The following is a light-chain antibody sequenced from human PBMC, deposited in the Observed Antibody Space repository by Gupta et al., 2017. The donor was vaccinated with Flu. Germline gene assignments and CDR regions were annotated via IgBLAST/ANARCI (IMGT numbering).Light chain of an antibody. Sequence: LPPPAPCLGPPGQPTTSSAPATSSDVGGYNFVSCYQQLPGRAPKLMIYEVRNRPSGVSNRFSGSKSGNTASLTISGLQAEDEADYYCSSYRTSTTSTVFGTGTKVTVL. CDR2: EVR. CDR1: SSDVGGYNF. J-gene: IGLJ1*01. CDR3: SSYRTSTTSTV. V-gene: IGLV2-14*01.